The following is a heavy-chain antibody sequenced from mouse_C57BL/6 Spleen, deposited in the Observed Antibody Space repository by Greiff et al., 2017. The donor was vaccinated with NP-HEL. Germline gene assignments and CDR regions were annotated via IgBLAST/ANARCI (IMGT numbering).Heavy chain of an antibody. CDR1: GFNITNTY. J-gene: IGHJ3*01. D-gene: IGHD2-1*01. CDR3: ASYGNYWFAY. Sequence: LVESVAELVRPGASVKLSCTASGFNITNTYMHWVKQRPEQGLEWIGRIDPANGNTKYNPKFQGKATITADTSSNTAYLQLSSLTSEDTAIYYCASYGNYWFAYWGQGTLVTVSA. CDR2: IDPANGNT. V-gene: IGHV14-3*01.